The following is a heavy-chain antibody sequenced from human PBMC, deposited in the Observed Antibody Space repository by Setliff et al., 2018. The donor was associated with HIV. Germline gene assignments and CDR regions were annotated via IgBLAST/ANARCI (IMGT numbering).Heavy chain of an antibody. V-gene: IGHV3-66*01. CDR3: AKDFGSGSYYPSLFDP. J-gene: IGHJ5*02. D-gene: IGHD3-10*01. CDR1: GAIVSNNH. Sequence: PGGSLRLSCAVSGAIVSNNHMSWVRQAPGKGLEWVSVIFGGGTTLYADSVRGRFTISRDNSKNTLYLQMNSLRAEDTAVYYCAKDFGSGSYYPSLFDPWGQGTLVTVSS. CDR2: IFGGGTT.